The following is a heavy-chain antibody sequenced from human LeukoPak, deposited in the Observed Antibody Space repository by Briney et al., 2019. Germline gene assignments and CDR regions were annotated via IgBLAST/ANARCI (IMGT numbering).Heavy chain of an antibody. J-gene: IGHJ4*02. D-gene: IGHD3-10*01. Sequence: PSETLSLTCAVYGGSFGGYYWSWIRQPPGKGLEWIGEINHSGSTNYNPSLKSRVTISVDTSKNQFSLKLSSVTAADTAVYYCARGRQAYYYGSGSYNYWGQGTLVTVSS. CDR1: GGSFGGYY. CDR2: INHSGST. V-gene: IGHV4-34*01. CDR3: ARGRQAYYYGSGSYNY.